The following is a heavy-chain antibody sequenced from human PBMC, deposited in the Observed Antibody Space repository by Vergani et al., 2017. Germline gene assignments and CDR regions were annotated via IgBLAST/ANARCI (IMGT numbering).Heavy chain of an antibody. J-gene: IGHJ6*03. D-gene: IGHD2-15*01. CDR3: ARVEGYCSGGSCPYYYYYYMGV. CDR1: GYTFTSYG. CDR2: ISAYNGNT. V-gene: IGHV1-18*04. Sequence: QVQLVQSGAEVKKPGASVKVSCKASGYTFTSYGISWVRQAPGQGLEWMGWISAYNGNTNYAQKLQGRVTMTTDTSTSTAYMELRSLRSDDTAVYYCARVEGYCSGGSCPYYYYYYMGVWGKGTTVTVSS.